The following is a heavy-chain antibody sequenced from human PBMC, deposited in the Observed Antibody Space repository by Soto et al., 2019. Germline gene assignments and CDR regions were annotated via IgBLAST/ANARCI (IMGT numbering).Heavy chain of an antibody. CDR2: IDPSDSYT. D-gene: IGHD6-6*01. CDR1: GYSFTSYW. J-gene: IGHJ3*01. Sequence: GESLKISCKGSGYSFTSYWISWVRQMPVKGLEWMGSIDPSDSYTNYSPSFQGHVTISADKSISTAHLQWSSLKASDTAMYHCASRPSGATPTTPFAFDLWGQGTMVTVSS. CDR3: ASRPSGATPTTPFAFDL. V-gene: IGHV5-10-1*01.